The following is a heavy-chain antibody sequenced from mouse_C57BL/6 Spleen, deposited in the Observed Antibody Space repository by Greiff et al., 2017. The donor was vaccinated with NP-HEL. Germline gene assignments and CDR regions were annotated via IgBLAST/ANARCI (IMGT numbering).Heavy chain of an antibody. V-gene: IGHV1-61*01. CDR1: GYTFTSYW. Sequence: VQLQQPGAELVRPGSSVKLSCKASGYTFTSYWMDWVKQRPGQGLEWIGNIYPSDSETHYNQKFKDKATLTVDKSSSTAYMQLSSLTSEDSAVYYCARDTAGTRFAYWGQGTLVTVSA. CDR3: ARDTAGTRFAY. CDR2: IYPSDSET. D-gene: IGHD4-1*01. J-gene: IGHJ3*01.